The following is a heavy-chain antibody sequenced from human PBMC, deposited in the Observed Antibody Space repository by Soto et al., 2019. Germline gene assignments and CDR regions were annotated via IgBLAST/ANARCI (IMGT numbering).Heavy chain of an antibody. CDR1: GGSISSYY. V-gene: IGHV4-59*01. J-gene: IGHJ3*02. CDR2: IYYSGST. Sequence: QVQLQESGPGLVKPSETLSLTCTVSGGSISSYYWRWIRQPPGKGLEWIGYIYYSGSTNYNPSLKSRVTISVDTSKNQFSLKLSSVTAADTAVYYCAWTLAAPGRDAFDIWGQGTMVTVSS. D-gene: IGHD3-10*01. CDR3: AWTLAAPGRDAFDI.